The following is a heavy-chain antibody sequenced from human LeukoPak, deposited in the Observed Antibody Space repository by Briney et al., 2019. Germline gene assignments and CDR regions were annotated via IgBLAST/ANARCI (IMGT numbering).Heavy chain of an antibody. CDR2: IYYGGST. CDR1: GGSISSDSYY. D-gene: IGHD3-3*01. V-gene: IGHV4-39*07. J-gene: IGHJ3*02. CDR3: ARAKWYYDFWSGYWTAPEPFDI. Sequence: SETLSLTCTVSGGSISSDSYYWGWIRQPPGKGLEWIGSIYYGGSTYYNPSLKSRVTISVDTSKNQFSLKLSSVTAADTAVYYCARAKWYYDFWSGYWTAPEPFDIWGQGTMVTVSS.